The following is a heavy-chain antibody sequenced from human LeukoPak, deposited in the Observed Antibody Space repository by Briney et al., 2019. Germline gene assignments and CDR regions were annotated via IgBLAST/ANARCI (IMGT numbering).Heavy chain of an antibody. Sequence: PGGSLRLSCAASDFTFSNAWMNWVRQAPGKGLEWVGRIKSKTDGGTTDYAAPVKGRFTFSRDDSKNMLYLQMNSLKSEDTAVYYCSTLTSRGLSDSWGQGTLVTVSS. J-gene: IGHJ4*02. D-gene: IGHD1-20*01. CDR1: DFTFSNAW. CDR2: IKSKTDGGTT. CDR3: STLTSRGLSDS. V-gene: IGHV3-15*07.